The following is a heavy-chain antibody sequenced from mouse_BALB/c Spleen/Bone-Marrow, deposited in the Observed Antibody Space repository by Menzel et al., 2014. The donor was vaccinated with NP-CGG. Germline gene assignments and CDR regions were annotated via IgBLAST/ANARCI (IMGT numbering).Heavy chain of an antibody. CDR1: GYTFTRYY. J-gene: IGHJ2*01. D-gene: IGHD1-1*01. CDR2: INPYNGGT. Sequence: QVQLKESGAELVKPGASVKLSCKASGYTFTRYYTYWVKQRPGQGLEWIGGINPYNGGTHLNEKFKSKATLTVDKSSSTAYMQLNSLTSEDSAVYYCSLLGDYWGQGTTLTVSS. V-gene: IGHV1-53*01. CDR3: SLLGDY.